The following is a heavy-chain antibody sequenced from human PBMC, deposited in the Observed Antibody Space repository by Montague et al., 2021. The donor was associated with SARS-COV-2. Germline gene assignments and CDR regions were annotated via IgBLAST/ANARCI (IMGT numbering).Heavy chain of an antibody. V-gene: IGHV4-39*01. Sequence: SETLSLTCSVSGNSLSNSRYFWGWICQPPRKGLEWIGSFYFGGKFLYNSSLGSRVTISVDTSKNQFSLQLSSVTASDTAVYYCARHSGGSEVAGLDYWGQGTLVTVSS. D-gene: IGHD6-19*01. CDR1: GNSLSNSRYF. CDR3: ARHSGGSEVAGLDY. CDR2: FYFGGKF. J-gene: IGHJ4*02.